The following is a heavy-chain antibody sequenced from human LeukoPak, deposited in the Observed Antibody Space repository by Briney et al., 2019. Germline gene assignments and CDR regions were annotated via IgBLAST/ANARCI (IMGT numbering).Heavy chain of an antibody. D-gene: IGHD4-23*01. V-gene: IGHV3-74*01. CDR1: GFTFSSFW. J-gene: IGHJ4*02. CDR2: IKSDGSST. Sequence: GGSLRLSCAASGFTFSSFWMHWVRQAPGKGLVWVSRIKSDGSSTSYADSVKGRFTISRDNAKNTLYLQMNSLRAEDTAVYYCARDIDYGGYSNFEYWGQGTLVTVSS. CDR3: ARDIDYGGYSNFEY.